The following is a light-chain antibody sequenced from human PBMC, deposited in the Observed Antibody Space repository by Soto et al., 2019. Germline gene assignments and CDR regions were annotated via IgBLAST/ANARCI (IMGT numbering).Light chain of an antibody. CDR3: QEGSTLLT. V-gene: IGKV1-39*01. J-gene: IGKJ4*01. CDR2: GAS. CDR1: QSVSTY. Sequence: DIQMTQSPYSLSTSVGDRVTITCRTSQSVSTYLNWYQQRPGKAPKLLIYGASSLQSGVPSRFSGSGSGTLFTLTISSLQPEDFATYYCQEGSTLLTFGGGTKVDIK.